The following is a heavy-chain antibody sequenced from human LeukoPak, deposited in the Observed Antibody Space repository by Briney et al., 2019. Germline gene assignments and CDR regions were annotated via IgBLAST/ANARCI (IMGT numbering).Heavy chain of an antibody. CDR2: ISSSSSTI. D-gene: IGHD3-9*01. V-gene: IGHV3-11*04. CDR3: ARPLTGYYRDDAFDI. Sequence: GGSLRLSCAASGFTFSDHYMSWIRQAPGKGLEWVSYISSSSSTIYYADSVKGRFTISRDNAKNSLYLQMNSLRAEDTAVYYCARPLTGYYRDDAFDIWGQGTMVTVSS. CDR1: GFTFSDHY. J-gene: IGHJ3*02.